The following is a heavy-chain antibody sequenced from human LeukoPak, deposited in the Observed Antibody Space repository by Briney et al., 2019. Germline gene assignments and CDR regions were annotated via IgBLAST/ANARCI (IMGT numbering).Heavy chain of an antibody. V-gene: IGHV4-34*01. J-gene: IGHJ5*02. Sequence: SETLSLTCAVYGGSFSGYYWSWIRQPPGKGLEWIGEINHSGSTNYNPSLKSRVTISVDTSKNQFSLKLSSVTAADTAVYYCARRLRYCSSTSCYRFDPWGQGTLVTVSS. CDR2: INHSGST. D-gene: IGHD2-2*01. CDR3: ARRLRYCSSTSCYRFDP. CDR1: GGSFSGYY.